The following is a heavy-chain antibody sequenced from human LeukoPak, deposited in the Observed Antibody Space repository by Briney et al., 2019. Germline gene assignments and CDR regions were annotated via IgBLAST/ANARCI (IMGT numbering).Heavy chain of an antibody. CDR3: ARGPWDYYDSSGPLVPDY. V-gene: IGHV1-18*01. J-gene: IGHJ4*02. Sequence: GASVKVSCKASGYTFTSYGISWVRQAPGQGLEWMGWISAYNGNTNYAQKLQGRVTMTTDTSTSTAYMELRSLRSDDTAVYYCARGPWDYYDSSGPLVPDYWGQGTLVTVSS. CDR1: GYTFTSYG. D-gene: IGHD3-22*01. CDR2: ISAYNGNT.